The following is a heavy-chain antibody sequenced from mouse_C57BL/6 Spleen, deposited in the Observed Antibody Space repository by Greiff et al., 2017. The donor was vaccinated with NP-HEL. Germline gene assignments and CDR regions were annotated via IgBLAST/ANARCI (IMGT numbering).Heavy chain of an antibody. Sequence: VQLQESGPGLVQPSQRLSITCTVSGFSLTSYGVHWVRQSPGKGLEWLGVIWSGGSTDYNAAFISRLSISKDNSKSQVFFKMNSLQADDTAIYYCARNYYGSSPAWFAYWGQGTLVTVSA. CDR3: ARNYYGSSPAWFAY. CDR1: GFSLTSYG. D-gene: IGHD1-1*01. V-gene: IGHV2-2*01. CDR2: IWSGGST. J-gene: IGHJ3*01.